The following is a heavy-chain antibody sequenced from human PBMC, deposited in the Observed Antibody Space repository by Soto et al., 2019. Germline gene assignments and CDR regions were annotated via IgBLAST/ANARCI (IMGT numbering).Heavy chain of an antibody. V-gene: IGHV4-59*01. J-gene: IGHJ3*02. CDR3: ARYHCGGDCYSVGDDAFDI. Sequence: PLETQSLTCTVSGGSISSYYWSWIRQHPGKGLEWIGYIYYSGSTNYNPSLKSRVTISVDTSKNQFSLKLSSVTAADTAVYYCARYHCGGDCYSVGDDAFDIWGQGTLVTVSS. CDR1: GGSISSYY. CDR2: IYYSGST. D-gene: IGHD2-21*02.